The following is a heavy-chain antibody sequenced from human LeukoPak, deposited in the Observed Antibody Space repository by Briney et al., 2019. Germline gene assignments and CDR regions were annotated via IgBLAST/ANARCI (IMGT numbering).Heavy chain of an antibody. V-gene: IGHV4-39*01. CDR3: ARHLRYCSSTCSEVWFDP. J-gene: IGHJ5*02. Sequence: SETLSLTCSVSGGLMISSNYYCVWIRQPPGKGLEWVGSIYYDGDTYSNPSLGSRVAISVDTSRNQFSLKLSSLTAADTAVYYCARHLRYCSSTCSEVWFDPWGQGTLVTVSS. CDR2: IYYDGDT. D-gene: IGHD2-2*01. CDR1: GGLMISSNYY.